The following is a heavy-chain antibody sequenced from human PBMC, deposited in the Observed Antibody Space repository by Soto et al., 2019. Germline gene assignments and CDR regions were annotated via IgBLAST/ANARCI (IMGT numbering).Heavy chain of an antibody. CDR2: IYPGDSDT. Sequence: PGESLKISCKGSGYSFTSYWIGWVRQMPGKGLEWMGIIYPGDSDTRYSPSFQGQVTISADKSISTAYLQWSSLKASDTAMYYCARQGITMVRGATHTISNYGMDVWGQGTTVTVSS. CDR3: ARQGITMVRGATHTISNYGMDV. D-gene: IGHD3-10*01. V-gene: IGHV5-51*01. J-gene: IGHJ6*02. CDR1: GYSFTSYW.